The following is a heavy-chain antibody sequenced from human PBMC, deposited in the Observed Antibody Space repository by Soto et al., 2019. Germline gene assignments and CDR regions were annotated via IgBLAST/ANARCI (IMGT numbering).Heavy chain of an antibody. Sequence: SETLSLTCTVSGASITSDTYFWAWLRQSPGKGLTWIGSVSSSGGTFYNPSLKSGITISEDTAKNQVSLKMASVTAADTAIYYCARQGRPTAGMGWFDPWGPGTLVTVSS. V-gene: IGHV4-39*01. J-gene: IGHJ5*02. CDR3: ARQGRPTAGMGWFDP. CDR2: VSSSGGT. D-gene: IGHD1-1*01. CDR1: GASITSDTYF.